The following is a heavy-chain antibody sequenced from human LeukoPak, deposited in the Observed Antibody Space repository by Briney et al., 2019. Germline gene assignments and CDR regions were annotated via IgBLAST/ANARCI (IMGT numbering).Heavy chain of an antibody. V-gene: IGHV4-39*07. CDR1: GGSISSSSYY. D-gene: IGHD3-22*01. CDR2: IYYSGST. J-gene: IGHJ1*01. Sequence: SETLSLTCTVSGGSISSSSYYWGWIRQPPGKGLEWIGSIYYSGSTYYNPSLKSRVTISVDTSKNQFSLKLSSVTAADTAVYYCASVFRAARSKGRSYDSSGYYFQHWGQGTLVTVSS. CDR3: ASVFRAARSKGRSYDSSGYYFQH.